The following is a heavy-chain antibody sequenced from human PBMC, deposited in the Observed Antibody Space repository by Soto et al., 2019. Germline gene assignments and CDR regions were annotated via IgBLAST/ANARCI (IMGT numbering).Heavy chain of an antibody. V-gene: IGHV1-18*01. CDR1: GYTFTSYG. CDR3: AREGYSYGSYYYYGMDV. CDR2: ISAYNGNT. D-gene: IGHD5-18*01. J-gene: IGHJ6*02. Sequence: QVQLVQSGAEVKKPGASVKVSCKASGYTFTSYGISWVRQAPGQGLEWMGWISAYNGNTNYAQKLQGRVTMTTDTSTSTAYMELRSLRSGDTAVYYCAREGYSYGSYYYYGMDVWGQGTTVTVSS.